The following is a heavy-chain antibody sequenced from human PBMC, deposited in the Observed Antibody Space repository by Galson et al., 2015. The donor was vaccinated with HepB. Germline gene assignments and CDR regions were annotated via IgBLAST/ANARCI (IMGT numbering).Heavy chain of an antibody. D-gene: IGHD5-24*01. J-gene: IGHJ4*02. Sequence: QSGAEVKRPGESLKISCQGSGYSFDYYWIAWVRQMPGKGLEWMGIIYPGESETRFGPSFQGQVSFSVDRSTSIAYLHWNSLKASDTAIYYCARLVDGYKDYWGQGTLVTVSS. V-gene: IGHV5-51*01. CDR3: ARLVDGYKDY. CDR1: GYSFDYYW. CDR2: IYPGESET.